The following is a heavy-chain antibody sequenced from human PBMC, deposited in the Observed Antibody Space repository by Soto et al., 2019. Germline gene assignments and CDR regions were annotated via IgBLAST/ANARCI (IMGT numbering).Heavy chain of an antibody. D-gene: IGHD2-15*01. V-gene: IGHV3-23*01. CDR2: ITGIDGRT. J-gene: IGHJ5*02. CDR3: AKDRGPYCSGGICYPPSWFGP. CDR1: GFTFGNYA. Sequence: GGSLRLSCVGSGFTFGNYAMSWVRQAPGKGLEWVSSITGIDGRTYYADSVKGRFTISRDNPKNTLYLQMNNLRAEDTAMFYCAKDRGPYCSGGICYPPSWFGPWGQGTQVTVSS.